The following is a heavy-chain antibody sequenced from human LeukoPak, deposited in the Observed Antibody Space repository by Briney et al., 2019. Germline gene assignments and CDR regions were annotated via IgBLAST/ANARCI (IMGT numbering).Heavy chain of an antibody. CDR3: ARALDSSGWYYFDY. J-gene: IGHJ4*02. V-gene: IGHV3-30-3*01. CDR1: GFTFSSYA. D-gene: IGHD6-19*01. Sequence: GRSLRLSCAASGFTFSSYAMHWVRQAPGKGLEWVAVISYDGSNKYYADSVKGRFTISRDNSKNTLYLQMNSLRAEDTAVYYCARALDSSGWYYFDYWGQGTLVTVSS. CDR2: ISYDGSNK.